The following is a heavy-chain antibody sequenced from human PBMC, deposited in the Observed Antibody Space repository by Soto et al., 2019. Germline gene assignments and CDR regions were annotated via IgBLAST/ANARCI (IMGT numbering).Heavy chain of an antibody. CDR2: ITGDGSST. J-gene: IGHJ4*02. CDR3: ARSWNYAAGSRIDY. V-gene: IGHV3-74*01. D-gene: IGHD3-10*01. CDR1: GFTFSSYW. Sequence: EVPLVESGGGLVEPGGSLRLSCAASGFTFSSYWMHWVRQGQGKGLVWVSRITGDGSSTTYADSVKGRFTISRDNAKNTLYLQMNSLRVEDTAVYYCARSWNYAAGSRIDYWGQGTLATVSS.